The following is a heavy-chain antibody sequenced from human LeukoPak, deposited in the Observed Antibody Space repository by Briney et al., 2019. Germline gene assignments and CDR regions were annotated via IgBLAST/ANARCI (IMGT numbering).Heavy chain of an antibody. D-gene: IGHD1-26*01. Sequence: GGSLRLSCIASVFTFSTYEMNWVRQAPGKGLEWIAYISSMGGTINYADSVKGRFTISRDNAKNSLYLQMNSMGVEDTAVYYCARESTYGTMFDPWGQGTLVTVSS. CDR2: ISSMGGTI. CDR3: ARESTYGTMFDP. V-gene: IGHV3-48*03. CDR1: VFTFSTYE. J-gene: IGHJ5*02.